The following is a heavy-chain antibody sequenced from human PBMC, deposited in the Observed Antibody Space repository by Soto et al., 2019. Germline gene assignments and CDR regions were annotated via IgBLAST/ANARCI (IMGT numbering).Heavy chain of an antibody. V-gene: IGHV3-74*01. CDR1: GFTFNYYW. J-gene: IGHJ3*01. D-gene: IGHD2-21*02. CDR3: VRGDKGGFDL. CDR2: IHSDGSTT. Sequence: EVQLVESEGGLVQRGGSLRLSCAASGFTFNYYWMHWVRQAPGQGLVWVSHIHSDGSTTTYADSVKGRFTISRDNAKNTLYRQMNSLRAEDTAVYYCVRGDKGGFDLLGQGTTVTVSS.